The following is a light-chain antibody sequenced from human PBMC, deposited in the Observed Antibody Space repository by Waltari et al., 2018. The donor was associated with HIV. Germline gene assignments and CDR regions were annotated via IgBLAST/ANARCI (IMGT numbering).Light chain of an antibody. CDR2: LGS. J-gene: IGKJ2*01. Sequence: ILLSRSPLSLPVTPGGQDSLSRRATDSLLYSNGKNYLDWYLQKPGQSPQLLIYLGSNRASGIPDRFSGSGSGTDFTLKISRVEAEDVGVYYCMEALQTPFTFGQGTKLEIK. V-gene: IGKV2-28*01. CDR3: MEALQTPFT. CDR1: DSLLYSNGKNY.